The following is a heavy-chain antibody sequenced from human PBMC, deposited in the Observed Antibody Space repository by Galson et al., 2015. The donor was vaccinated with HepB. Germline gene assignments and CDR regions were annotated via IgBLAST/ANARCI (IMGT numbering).Heavy chain of an antibody. V-gene: IGHV2-70*11. J-gene: IGHJ3*02. D-gene: IGHD3-22*01. CDR3: ARMAYYDSSGYLRSAFDI. CDR1: GFSLSTSGMC. CDR2: LDWDDDK. Sequence: PALVKPTQTLTLTCTFSGFSLSTSGMCVSWIRQPPGKALEWLARLDWDDDKYYSTTLKTRLTISKDTSKNQVVLTMTNMDPVDTATYYCARMAYYDSSGYLRSAFDIWGQGTMVTVSS.